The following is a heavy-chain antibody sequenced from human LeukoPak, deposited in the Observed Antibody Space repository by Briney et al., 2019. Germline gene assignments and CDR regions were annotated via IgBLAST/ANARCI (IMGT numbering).Heavy chain of an antibody. CDR2: ISSDSGVI. CDR3: VREVAY. Sequence: QPGGSLRLSCTVSGFTFDRYMMNWVRQAPGKGLEWLAYISSDSGVIYYADSVRGRFTISRDNAQKSLYLEMKSLRVEDMARYYCVREVAYWGQGALVTVSS. J-gene: IGHJ4*02. D-gene: IGHD5-12*01. V-gene: IGHV3-48*01. CDR1: GFTFDRYM.